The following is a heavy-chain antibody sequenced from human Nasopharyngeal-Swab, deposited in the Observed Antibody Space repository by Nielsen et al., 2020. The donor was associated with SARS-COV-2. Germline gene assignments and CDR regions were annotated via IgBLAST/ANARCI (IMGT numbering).Heavy chain of an antibody. V-gene: IGHV3-33*05. D-gene: IGHD4-17*01. Sequence: GKGLEWEAVIADDRSNKYDADYVKGRFTNSRDNSKNTLYLQMNSLRAEDTAVYYCARDQAEGDYVFPYYYYMDVWGKGTTVTVSS. CDR2: IADDRSNK. CDR3: ARDQAEGDYVFPYYYYMDV. J-gene: IGHJ6*03.